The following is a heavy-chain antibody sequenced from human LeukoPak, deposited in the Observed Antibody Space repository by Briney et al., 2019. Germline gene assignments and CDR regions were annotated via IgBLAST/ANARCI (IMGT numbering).Heavy chain of an antibody. CDR2: INHSGST. J-gene: IGHJ6*01. CDR3: ARVRGGVRGVIPYYYYGMDV. V-gene: IGHV4-34*01. CDR1: GGSFSGYY. D-gene: IGHD3-10*01. Sequence: ASETLSLTCAVYGGSFSGYYWSWIRQPPGKGLEWIGEINHSGSTNYNPSLESRVTISVDTSKNQFSLKLSSVTAADTAVYYCARVRGGVRGVIPYYYYGMDVWGQGTTVTVSS.